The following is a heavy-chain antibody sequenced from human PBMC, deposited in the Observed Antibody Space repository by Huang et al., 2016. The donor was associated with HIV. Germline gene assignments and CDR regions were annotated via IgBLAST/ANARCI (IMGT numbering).Heavy chain of an antibody. J-gene: IGHJ4*02. Sequence: QVQLHQWGAGLLKPSETLSLTCAVYGGSFSGYYWSWIRQPTGKGLEWIGEITHSGSTNYSPSLKRRVTISEETSKNQFSLKLSSVTAADTAVYYCARAPHYGSGSYDYWGQGTLVTVSS. D-gene: IGHD3-10*01. CDR1: GGSFSGYY. V-gene: IGHV4-34*01. CDR2: ITHSGST. CDR3: ARAPHYGSGSYDY.